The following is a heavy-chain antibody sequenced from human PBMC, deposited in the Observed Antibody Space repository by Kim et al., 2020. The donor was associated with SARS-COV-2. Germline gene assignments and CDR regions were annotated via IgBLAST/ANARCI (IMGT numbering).Heavy chain of an antibody. CDR1: GGTFSSYA. CDR2: IIPIFGTA. J-gene: IGHJ6*02. V-gene: IGHV1-69*13. Sequence: SVKVSCKASGGTFSSYAISWVRQAPGQGLEWMGGIIPIFGTANYAQKFQGRVTITADESTSTAYMELSSLRSEDTAVYYCARGRNCSGGSCYSYYYYGMDVWGQGTTVTVSS. D-gene: IGHD2-15*01. CDR3: ARGRNCSGGSCYSYYYYGMDV.